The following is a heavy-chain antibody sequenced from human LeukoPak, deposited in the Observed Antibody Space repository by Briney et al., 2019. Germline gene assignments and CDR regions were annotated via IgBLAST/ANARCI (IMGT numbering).Heavy chain of an antibody. CDR1: GFTFSSYV. CDR3: AKAEVGPLDY. J-gene: IGHJ4*02. V-gene: IGHV3-23*01. Sequence: GGSLRLSCTASGFTFSSYVMSWVRLAPGKGLEWVLAISGSATGTFYADSVKGRFTISRDNSKNTLYLQMNSLRVEDTALYYCAKAEVGPLDYWGQGTLVTVSS. D-gene: IGHD1-26*01. CDR2: ISGSATGT.